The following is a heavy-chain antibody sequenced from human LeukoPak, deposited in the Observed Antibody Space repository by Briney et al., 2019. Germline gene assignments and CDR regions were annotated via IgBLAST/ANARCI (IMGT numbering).Heavy chain of an antibody. CDR3: TRDQTFYFDSGGPNFDF. D-gene: IGHD3-22*01. Sequence: ASVKVSCKPSGYTFFSFGISWVRQAPGQGLEWMGWISAYNGDTKYAQKLQGRVTMTTDTSTSTAYIELRSLRADDTAVYYCTRDQTFYFDSGGPNFDFWGQGSLVTVSS. CDR1: GYTFFSFG. J-gene: IGHJ4*02. V-gene: IGHV1-18*01. CDR2: ISAYNGDT.